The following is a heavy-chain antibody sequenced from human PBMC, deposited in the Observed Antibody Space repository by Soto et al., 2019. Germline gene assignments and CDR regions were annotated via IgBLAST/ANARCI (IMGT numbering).Heavy chain of an antibody. CDR2: INAGNGDT. Sequence: QVQLVQSVVEVKKPGASVKVSCKASGYTFTSYAMHWVRQAPGQRLECMGWINAGNGDTRSSQKFQGRVTFTSDPSASTAYMQLSSLRSEDPAVYYCARDLMVRAATVPGYWGQGDLVTVSS. V-gene: IGHV1-3*01. CDR1: GYTFTSYA. D-gene: IGHD3-10*01. J-gene: IGHJ4*02. CDR3: ARDLMVRAATVPGY.